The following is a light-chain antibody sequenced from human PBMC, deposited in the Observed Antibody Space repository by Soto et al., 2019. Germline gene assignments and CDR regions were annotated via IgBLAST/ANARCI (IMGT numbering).Light chain of an antibody. J-gene: IGLJ1*01. Sequence: QSALTQPPSASGSPGQSVTISCTGTSSDIGGYDYDSWYQHHPGKAPKLMNYEVGKRPSGVPGRSSGSKSGNTTSLTVSGLQTEDEADYYCSSYAGSNNDVFGTGIKVTVL. CDR3: SSYAGSNNDV. CDR1: SSDIGGYDY. CDR2: EVG. V-gene: IGLV2-8*01.